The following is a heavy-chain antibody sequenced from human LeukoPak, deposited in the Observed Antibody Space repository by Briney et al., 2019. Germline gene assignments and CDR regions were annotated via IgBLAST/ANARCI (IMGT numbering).Heavy chain of an antibody. J-gene: IGHJ6*03. CDR1: GGSISSSSYY. CDR2: IYYSGST. CDR3: ARAAIVVVPAAPTLKAYYYYYMDV. V-gene: IGHV4-39*07. D-gene: IGHD2-2*01. Sequence: SETLSLTCTVSGGSISSSSYYWGWIRQPPGKGLEWIGSIYYSGSTNYNPSLKSRVTISVDTSKNQFSLKLSSVTAADTAVYYCARAAIVVVPAAPTLKAYYYYYMDVWGKGTTVTISS.